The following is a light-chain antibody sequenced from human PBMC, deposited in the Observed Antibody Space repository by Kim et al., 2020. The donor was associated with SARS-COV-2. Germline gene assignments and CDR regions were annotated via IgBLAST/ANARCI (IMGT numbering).Light chain of an antibody. V-gene: IGLV1-51*01. CDR3: GTWDSSLSAVV. CDR1: SANMGNNY. CDR2: DNN. Sequence: GQQVTISCSGSSANMGNNYVTWYQQLPGTAPKLLMYDNNKRPSGIPDRFSGSKSGTSATLGSTGLQTGNEADYYCGTWDSSLSAVVFGGGTQLTVL. J-gene: IGLJ2*01.